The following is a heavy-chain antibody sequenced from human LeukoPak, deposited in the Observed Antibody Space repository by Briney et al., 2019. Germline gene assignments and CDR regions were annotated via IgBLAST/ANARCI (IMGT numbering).Heavy chain of an antibody. J-gene: IGHJ4*02. Sequence: GGSLRRSCAASGVSISNYEMNWGRQAAGEGLEWGSYVSSHGLTRYYADSLMGRFSIYRDDAKNSLYLHMNSLSAEDTAVYYCARVVARLYYFDYWGQGTLVTVSS. CDR2: VSSHGLTR. CDR3: ARVVARLYYFDY. CDR1: GVSISNYE. D-gene: IGHD5-12*01. V-gene: IGHV3-48*03.